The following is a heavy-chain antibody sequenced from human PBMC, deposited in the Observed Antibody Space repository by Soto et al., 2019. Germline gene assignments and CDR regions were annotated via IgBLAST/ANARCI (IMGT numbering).Heavy chain of an antibody. CDR1: GFTFSSYG. CDR2: IWYDGSNK. J-gene: IGHJ2*01. Sequence: QVQLVASGGGVVQPGRSLRLSCAASGFTFSSYGMHWVRQAPGKGLEWVAVIWYDGSNKYYADSVKGRFTISRDNSKNTLYLQMNSLRAEDTAVYYCARDGRAGITIFGVVIPNWYFDLWGRGTLVTVSS. V-gene: IGHV3-33*01. D-gene: IGHD3-3*01. CDR3: ARDGRAGITIFGVVIPNWYFDL.